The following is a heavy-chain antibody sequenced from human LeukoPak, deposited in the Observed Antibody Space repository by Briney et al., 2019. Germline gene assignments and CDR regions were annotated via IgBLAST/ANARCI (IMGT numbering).Heavy chain of an antibody. Sequence: GGSLRLSCAASGFTFSNAYMNWVRQAPGKGLEWVSAISGSGGGTYYADSVRGRFTISRDNSKNTLNLQMNSLRAEDTAVYYCAKVRHPYGPPDQYFDHWGQGTLVTVSS. CDR3: AKVRHPYGPPDQYFDH. CDR1: GFTFSNAY. CDR2: ISGSGGGT. J-gene: IGHJ4*02. D-gene: IGHD3-10*01. V-gene: IGHV3-23*01.